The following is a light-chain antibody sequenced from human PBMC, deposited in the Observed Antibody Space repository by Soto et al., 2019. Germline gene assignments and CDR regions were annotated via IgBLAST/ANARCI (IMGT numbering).Light chain of an antibody. CDR3: LLSYSDTRRV. CDR2: DTS. J-gene: IGLJ3*02. CDR1: TGAVTSGHY. V-gene: IGLV7-46*01. Sequence: QAVLTQDPSLTLSPGGTVTLTCVSSTGAVTSGHYPYWFQQKPGQAPRTLIYDTSNKHSWTPARFSGSLLGGKAALTLSGAQPEDEAEYYCLLSYSDTRRVFGGGTKVTVL.